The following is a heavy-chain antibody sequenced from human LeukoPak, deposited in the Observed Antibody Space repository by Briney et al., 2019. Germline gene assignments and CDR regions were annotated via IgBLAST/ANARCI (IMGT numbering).Heavy chain of an antibody. V-gene: IGHV4-34*01. D-gene: IGHD5-12*01. J-gene: IGHJ4*02. CDR1: GGSFSGYY. CDR2: INHSGST. Sequence: SETLSLTCAVNGGSFSGYYWSWIRQPPGKGLEWIGEINHSGSTNYNPSLKSRVTISVDTSKNQFSLKLSSVTTADTAVYYCARVGDGYGYFDYWGQGTLVTVSS. CDR3: ARVGDGYGYFDY.